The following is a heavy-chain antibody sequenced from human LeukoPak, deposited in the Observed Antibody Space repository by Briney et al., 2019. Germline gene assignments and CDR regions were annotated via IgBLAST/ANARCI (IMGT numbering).Heavy chain of an antibody. Sequence: PGRSLRLSCAVSGLTFRSYGMHWVRQAPGKGLEWVAVIWYDGSNKYYVDSVKGRFTISRDNSKKTLYLQMSNLRAGDTAVYYCASDLGTRYFDYWGQGILVTVSS. V-gene: IGHV3-33*01. CDR2: IWYDGSNK. CDR1: GLTFRSYG. J-gene: IGHJ4*02. CDR3: ASDLGTRYFDY. D-gene: IGHD3-16*01.